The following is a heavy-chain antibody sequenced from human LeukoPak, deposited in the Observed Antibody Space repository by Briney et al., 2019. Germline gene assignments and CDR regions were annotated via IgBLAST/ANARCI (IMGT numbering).Heavy chain of an antibody. CDR2: ISYDGSNK. D-gene: IGHD3-22*01. CDR3: AIQRGTSYDSSGYAFDY. J-gene: IGHJ4*02. CDR1: GFTFSSYA. V-gene: IGHV3-30-3*01. Sequence: GGSLRLSCAASGFTFSSYAMHWVRQAPGKGLEWVAVISYDGSNKYYADSVKGRFTISRDNSKNTLYLQMNSLRAEDTAVYYCAIQRGTSYDSSGYAFDYWGQGTLVTVSS.